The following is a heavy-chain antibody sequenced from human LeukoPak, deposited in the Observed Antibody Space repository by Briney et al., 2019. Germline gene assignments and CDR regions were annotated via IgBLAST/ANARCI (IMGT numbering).Heavy chain of an antibody. CDR2: INWNGGST. CDR3: AKGYSWSYYYMDV. D-gene: IGHD2-8*02. V-gene: IGHV3-20*04. Sequence: PGGSLRLSCAASGFTFDDYGMSWVRQAPGKGLEWVSGINWNGGSTGYADSVKGRFTISRDNSKNSLYLQMNSLRAEDTALYYCAKGYSWSYYYMDVWGKGTTVTVSS. CDR1: GFTFDDYG. J-gene: IGHJ6*03.